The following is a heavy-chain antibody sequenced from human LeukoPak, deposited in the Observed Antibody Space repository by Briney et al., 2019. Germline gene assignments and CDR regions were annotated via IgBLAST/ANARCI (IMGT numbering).Heavy chain of an antibody. CDR2: IYYSGST. V-gene: IGHV4-59*01. CDR3: ARGNYYDSSTYYRAFDI. Sequence: SETLSLTCTVSGGSISSYYWSWIRQPPGKGLERIGYIYYSGSTNYNPSLKSRVTISVDTSKNQFSLKLSSVTAADTAVYYCARGNYYDSSTYYRAFDIWGQGTMVTVSS. D-gene: IGHD3-22*01. CDR1: GGSISSYY. J-gene: IGHJ3*02.